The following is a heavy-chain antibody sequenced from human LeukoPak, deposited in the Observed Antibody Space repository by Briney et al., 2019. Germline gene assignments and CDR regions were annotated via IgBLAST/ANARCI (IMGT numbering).Heavy chain of an antibody. CDR3: ERRFDC. Sequence: GGSLRLSCAASGFTFSSYEMNWVRQAPGKGLEWVSYISSSSSTIYYADTVKGRFTISRDNAKSSLYLQMNSLRVEDTAVYYCERRFDCWGQGTLVTVSS. J-gene: IGHJ4*02. CDR1: GFTFSSYE. CDR2: ISSSSSTI. V-gene: IGHV3-48*03.